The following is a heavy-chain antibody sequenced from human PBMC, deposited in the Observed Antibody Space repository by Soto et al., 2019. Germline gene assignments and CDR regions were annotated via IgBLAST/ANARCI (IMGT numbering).Heavy chain of an antibody. Sequence: QVQLVESGGGLVKPGGSLTLSCAASGFSLSDYSMSWIRQAPGKGLEWVSYISSSISYTHYADCVKGRFTASRDNAKNSVFLHLNSLRAEDTSVYYCARDGQTYGQGDYWGQGTLVTVS. CDR1: GFSLSDYS. D-gene: IGHD3-10*01. CDR3: ARDGQTYGQGDY. CDR2: ISSSISYT. J-gene: IGHJ4*02. V-gene: IGHV3-11*06.